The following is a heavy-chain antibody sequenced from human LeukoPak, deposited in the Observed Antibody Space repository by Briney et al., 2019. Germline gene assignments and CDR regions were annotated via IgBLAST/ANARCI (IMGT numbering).Heavy chain of an antibody. D-gene: IGHD6-19*01. J-gene: IGHJ4*02. Sequence: PSETLSLTCAVYGGSFSGYYWSWIRQPPGKGLEWIGEINHSGSTNYNPSLKSRVTISVDTSKNQFSLKLSSVTAADTAVYYCARLRQWLARVNDYWGQGTLVTVSS. V-gene: IGHV4-34*01. CDR1: GGSFSGYY. CDR2: INHSGST. CDR3: ARLRQWLARVNDY.